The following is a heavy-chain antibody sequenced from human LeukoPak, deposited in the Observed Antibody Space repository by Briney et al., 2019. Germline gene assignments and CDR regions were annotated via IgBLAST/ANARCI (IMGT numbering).Heavy chain of an antibody. V-gene: IGHV3-30-3*01. CDR2: ISSDGSNK. CDR1: EFTFSSYP. J-gene: IGHJ4*02. D-gene: IGHD6-19*01. CDR3: ARGGSAWYAPLGY. Sequence: PGRSLRLSCATSEFTFSSYPMHWVRQAPGKGLEWVAVISSDGSNKYYADSVKGRFTISRDNSKSTLYLQMNSLRAEDTAVYYCARGGSAWYAPLGYWGQGTLVTVSS.